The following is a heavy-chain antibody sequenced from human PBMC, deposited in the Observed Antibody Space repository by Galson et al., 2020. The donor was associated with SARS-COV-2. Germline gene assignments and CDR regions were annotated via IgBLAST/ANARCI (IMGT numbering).Heavy chain of an antibody. Sequence: ASVKVSGKASGYTFTTHAISWVRQAPGQGLEWMGCISTFNGIIKYAEKFQGRVTLTTDTSTSTAHMELKSLRSEDTAVYYCARDEEGSSWLGDAFDIWGQGTMVTVSS. CDR1: GYTFTTHA. D-gene: IGHD6-13*01. V-gene: IGHV1-18*04. CDR2: ISTFNGII. CDR3: ARDEEGSSWLGDAFDI. J-gene: IGHJ3*02.